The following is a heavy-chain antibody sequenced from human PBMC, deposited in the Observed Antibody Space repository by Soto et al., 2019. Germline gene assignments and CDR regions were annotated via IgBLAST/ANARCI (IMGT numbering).Heavy chain of an antibody. V-gene: IGHV4-34*01. Sequence: SETLSLTCAAYGESISDYYWTWVRQPPGKGLEWIGEINHSGSTNYNPSLKSRIAISVDTSKSQFSLKLTSVTAADTAVYYCARGRTYYGSVYWGLGTLVTVSS. CDR2: INHSGST. CDR3: ARGRTYYGSVY. CDR1: GESISDYY. J-gene: IGHJ4*02. D-gene: IGHD3-10*01.